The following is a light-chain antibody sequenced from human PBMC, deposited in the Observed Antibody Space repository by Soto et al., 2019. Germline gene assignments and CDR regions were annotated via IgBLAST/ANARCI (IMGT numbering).Light chain of an antibody. CDR3: QQLNSYTALT. Sequence: DIQLTQSPSFLSASIGDRVTITCRASQGISSYLAWYQQKPGKAPKLLIYAASTLQGGVPSRFSGSGSGTEFTLTISSLQPEDFATYYCQQLNSYTALTFGGGTKVEIK. V-gene: IGKV1-9*01. CDR1: QGISSY. J-gene: IGKJ4*01. CDR2: AAS.